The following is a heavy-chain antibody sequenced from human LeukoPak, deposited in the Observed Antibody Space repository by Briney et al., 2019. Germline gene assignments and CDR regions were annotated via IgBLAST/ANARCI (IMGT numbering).Heavy chain of an antibody. V-gene: IGHV1-2*02. Sequence: ASVNVSCKASGYTFTGYYMHWVRQAPGQGLEWMGWINPNRGGTNFAQKFQGRVTMNSDTSISTAYMEVSRLRSDDTAVYYCARDLEYCGGDCRETGAFDIWGQGTMVTVSS. D-gene: IGHD2-21*02. CDR1: GYTFTGYY. CDR2: INPNRGGT. CDR3: ARDLEYCGGDCRETGAFDI. J-gene: IGHJ3*02.